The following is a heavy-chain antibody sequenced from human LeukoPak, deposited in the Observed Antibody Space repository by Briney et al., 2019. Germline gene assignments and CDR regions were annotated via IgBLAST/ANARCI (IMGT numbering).Heavy chain of an antibody. CDR2: ISGSGGST. D-gene: IGHD6-13*01. CDR1: GFTFSSYA. J-gene: IGHJ6*04. CDR3: AKGPRSSWYHYGMDA. Sequence: PGGSLRLSCAASGFTFSSYAMSWVRQAPGKGLEWVSAISGSGGSTYYADSVKGRFTISRDNSKNTLYLQMNSLRAEDTAVYYCAKGPRSSWYHYGMDAWGKGTTVTVSS. V-gene: IGHV3-23*01.